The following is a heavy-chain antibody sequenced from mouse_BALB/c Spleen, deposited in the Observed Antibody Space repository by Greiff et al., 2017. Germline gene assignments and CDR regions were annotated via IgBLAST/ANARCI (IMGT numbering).Heavy chain of an antibody. Sequence: VKLMESGAELMKPGASVKISCKATGYTFSSYWIEWVKQRPGHGLEWIGEILPGSGSTNYNEKFKGKATLTADKSSSTAYMQLSSLTSDDSAVYFCARHSSGYAFAYWGQGTLVTVSA. D-gene: IGHD3-1*01. CDR1: GYTFSSYW. V-gene: IGHV1-9*01. CDR2: ILPGSGST. J-gene: IGHJ3*01. CDR3: ARHSSGYAFAY.